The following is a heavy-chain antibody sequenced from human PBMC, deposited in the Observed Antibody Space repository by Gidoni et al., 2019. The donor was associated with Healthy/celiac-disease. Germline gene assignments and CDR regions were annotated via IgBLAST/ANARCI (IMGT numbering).Heavy chain of an antibody. Sequence: QVQLVESGGGVVQHGRSLRLSCAASGFTFSSYGMQWVSQAPGKGLEWLAVIWYDGSNKYYADSVKGRFTISRDNSKNTLYLQMNSLRAEDTAVYYCARALRGSPTYFDYWGQGTLVTVSS. J-gene: IGHJ4*02. CDR3: ARALRGSPTYFDY. CDR1: GFTFSSYG. CDR2: IWYDGSNK. V-gene: IGHV3-33*01. D-gene: IGHD3-16*01.